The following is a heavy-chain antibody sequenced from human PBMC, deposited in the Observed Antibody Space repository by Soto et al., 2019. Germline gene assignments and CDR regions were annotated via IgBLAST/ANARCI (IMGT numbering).Heavy chain of an antibody. Sequence: ASVKVSCKASGYTFTSYYMHWVRQAPGQGLEWMGIINPSGGSTCYAQKFQGRVTMTRDTSTSTVYMELSSLRSEDTAVYYRARDLLPYDFWSGYYSGYYYYGMDVWGQGTTVTVSS. V-gene: IGHV1-46*01. CDR1: GYTFTSYY. CDR2: INPSGGST. J-gene: IGHJ6*02. D-gene: IGHD3-3*01. CDR3: ARDLLPYDFWSGYYSGYYYYGMDV.